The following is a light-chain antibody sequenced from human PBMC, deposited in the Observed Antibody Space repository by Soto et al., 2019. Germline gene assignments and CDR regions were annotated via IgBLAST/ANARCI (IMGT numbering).Light chain of an antibody. V-gene: IGKV1-9*01. CDR1: QGITSY. CDR2: AAS. CDR3: QQLNSYPLT. J-gene: IGKJ4*01. Sequence: DVHLTQSPSFLSASVGDRVTITCRASQGITSYLAWYQQKPGKAPKLLIYAASTLQSGVPSRFRGSGPGTEFTLTISSLQPEDFSTYYCQQLNSYPLTFGGGTKVEIK.